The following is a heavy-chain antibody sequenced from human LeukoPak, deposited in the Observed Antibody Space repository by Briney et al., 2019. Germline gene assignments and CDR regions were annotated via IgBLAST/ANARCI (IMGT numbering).Heavy chain of an antibody. CDR1: GGSISSYY. J-gene: IGHJ5*02. CDR2: IYYSGST. V-gene: IGHV4-59*12. CDR3: ARGGDFSLGYYYDSSGYYYWYNWFDP. Sequence: PSETLSLTCTVSGGSISSYYWSWIRQPPGKGLEWIGYIYYSGSTNYNPSLKSRVTISVDTSKNQFSLKLSSVTAADTAVYYCARGGDFSLGYYYDSSGYYYWYNWFDPWGQGTLVTVSS. D-gene: IGHD3-22*01.